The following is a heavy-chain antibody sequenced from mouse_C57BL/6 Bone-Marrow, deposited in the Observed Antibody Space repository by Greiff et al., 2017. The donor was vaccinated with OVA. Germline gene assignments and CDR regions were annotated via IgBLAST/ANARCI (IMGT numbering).Heavy chain of an antibody. Sequence: VQAVESGAELVRPGASVKLSCKASGYTFTDYYINWVKQRPGQGLEWIARIYPGSGNTYYNEKFKGKATLTAEKSSSTAYMQLSSLTSEDSAVYFCARADYYGSSYGDMDYWGQGTSVTVSS. J-gene: IGHJ4*01. D-gene: IGHD1-1*01. V-gene: IGHV1-76*01. CDR2: IYPGSGNT. CDR3: ARADYYGSSYGDMDY. CDR1: GYTFTDYY.